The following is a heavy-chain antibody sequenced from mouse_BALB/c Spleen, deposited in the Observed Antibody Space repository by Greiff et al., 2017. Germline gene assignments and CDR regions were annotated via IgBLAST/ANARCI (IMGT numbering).Heavy chain of an antibody. V-gene: IGHV1-15*01. CDR1: GYTFTDYE. CDR3: TRSSGDYVGERYFDV. J-gene: IGHJ1*01. CDR2: IDPETGGT. Sequence: QVQLKQSGAELVRPGASVTLSCKASGYTFTDYEMHWVKQTPVHGLEWIGAIDPETGGTAYNQKFKGKATLTADKSSSTAYMELRSLTSEDSAVYYCTRSSGDYVGERYFDVWGAGTTVTVSS. D-gene: IGHD2-13*01.